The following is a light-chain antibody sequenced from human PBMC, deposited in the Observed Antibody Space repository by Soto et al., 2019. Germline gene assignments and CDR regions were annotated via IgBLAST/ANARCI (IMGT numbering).Light chain of an antibody. CDR3: HQYDSSPST. J-gene: IGKJ1*01. V-gene: IGKV3-20*01. Sequence: ENVLKQSPGIVSLYTGGRATLSRRANDILSSGFLAWYQQRRGQAPRLLIYGASTRATGIPDRFSGSGSGTDFTLTISRLEPEDFAVYYCHQYDSSPSTFGQGAKVDIK. CDR1: DILSSGF. CDR2: GAS.